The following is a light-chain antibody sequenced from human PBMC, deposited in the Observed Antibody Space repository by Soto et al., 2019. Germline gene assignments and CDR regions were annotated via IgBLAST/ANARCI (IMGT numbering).Light chain of an antibody. Sequence: DIAMTQSLLSLPVTPGEPASISCRSSQSLLHSNGYNYLDWYLQKPGXSPQXLIYLGSNRASGVPDRFSGSGSGTDFTLKISRVEAEDAGVDYCMQPLQSWTFGQGTKVDIK. J-gene: IGKJ1*01. V-gene: IGKV2-28*01. CDR1: QSLLHSNGYNY. CDR2: LGS. CDR3: MQPLQSWT.